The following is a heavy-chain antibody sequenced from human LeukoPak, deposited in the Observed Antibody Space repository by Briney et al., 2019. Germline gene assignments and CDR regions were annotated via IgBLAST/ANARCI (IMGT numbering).Heavy chain of an antibody. D-gene: IGHD2-15*01. CDR2: IYTSGST. Sequence: SETLSLTCAVYGGSFSGYYWSWIRQPAGKGLEWIGRIYTSGSTNYNPSLKSRVTMSVDTSKNQFSLKLSSVTAADTAVYYCARSRRGWSYYFDYWGQGTLVTVSS. CDR1: GGSFSGYY. V-gene: IGHV4-59*10. J-gene: IGHJ4*02. CDR3: ARSRRGWSYYFDY.